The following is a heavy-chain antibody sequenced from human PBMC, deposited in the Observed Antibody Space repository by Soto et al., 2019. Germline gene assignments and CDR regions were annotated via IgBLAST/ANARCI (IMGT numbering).Heavy chain of an antibody. Sequence: DVQLMESGGGLVRPGGSLRLSCATSGFTCNSYGMSWVRQTPGTGLEWGSSINSRSSYIYYADSVKGRFTISRDNTKKSVDLQMNNLTAEDTAIYFCARHISDLSPRDYLCQGTLVTVSS. CDR1: GFTCNSYG. D-gene: IGHD3-3*01. CDR2: INSRSSYI. V-gene: IGHV3-21*01. CDR3: ARHISDLSPRDY. J-gene: IGHJ4*02.